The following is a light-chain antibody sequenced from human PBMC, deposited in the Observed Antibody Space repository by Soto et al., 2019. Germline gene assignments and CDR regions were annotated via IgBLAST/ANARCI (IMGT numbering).Light chain of an antibody. CDR1: QTINTW. CDR3: QQYNTN. J-gene: IGKJ3*01. Sequence: DIQMTQSPSTLSASVGVRVTITCRASQTINTWLAWHQQKPGKAPKLLIYNASSLETGVPSRFSGSGSGTEFTLTISSLQPDDFATYYCQQYNTNFGPGTKVDF. CDR2: NAS. V-gene: IGKV1-5*03.